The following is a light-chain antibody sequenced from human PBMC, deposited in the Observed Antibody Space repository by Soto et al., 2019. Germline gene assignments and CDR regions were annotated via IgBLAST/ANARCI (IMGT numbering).Light chain of an antibody. CDR3: QQHGSSPPIT. CDR1: QSVSSY. CDR2: DAS. Sequence: EIVLTQPPATLSLSPGERATLSCRASQSVSSYLAWYQQKPGQAPRLLIYDASNRATGIPARFSGSGSGTDFTLTISRLEPEDFAVYYCQQHGSSPPITFGQGTRLEIK. V-gene: IGKV3-11*01. J-gene: IGKJ5*01.